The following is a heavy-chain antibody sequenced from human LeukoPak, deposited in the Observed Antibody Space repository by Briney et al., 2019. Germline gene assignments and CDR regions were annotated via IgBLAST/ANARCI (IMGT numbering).Heavy chain of an antibody. J-gene: IGHJ3*02. V-gene: IGHV3-33*05. D-gene: IGHD6-19*01. Sequence: GGSLRLSCAASGFTFSSYGMHWVRQAPGKGLEWVAVISYDGSNKYYADSVKGRFTISRDNSKNTLYLQMNSLRAEDTAVYYCAKDLSGWQEDAFDIWGQGTMVTVSS. CDR3: AKDLSGWQEDAFDI. CDR1: GFTFSSYG. CDR2: ISYDGSNK.